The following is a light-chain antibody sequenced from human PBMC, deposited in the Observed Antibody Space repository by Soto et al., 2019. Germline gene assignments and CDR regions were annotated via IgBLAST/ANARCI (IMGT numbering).Light chain of an antibody. V-gene: IGKV2-30*02. Sequence: DVVMTQSPLSLPVSLGQAASISCRSSHSLLHTDGNTSLNWFQQRPGQSPRRLIYKVSNRDSGVPDRFSGSGSGTDFTLKISRVEAEYVGVYCCMQGIYWPWTFGQVTKVDIK. CDR2: KVS. CDR1: HSLLHTDGNTS. CDR3: MQGIYWPWT. J-gene: IGKJ1*01.